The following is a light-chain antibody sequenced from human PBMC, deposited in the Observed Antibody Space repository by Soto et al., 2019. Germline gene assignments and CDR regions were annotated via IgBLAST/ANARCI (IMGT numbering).Light chain of an antibody. Sequence: QSALTQPASVSGSPGPSITISCTGTSSDVGGYNYVSWYQQHPGKAPKLMIYEVSNRPSGVSNRFSGSKSGNTASLTISGLQAEDEADYYGSSYTSSSTWVFGGGTKVTV. CDR2: EVS. J-gene: IGLJ3*02. CDR1: SSDVGGYNY. CDR3: SSYTSSSTWV. V-gene: IGLV2-14*01.